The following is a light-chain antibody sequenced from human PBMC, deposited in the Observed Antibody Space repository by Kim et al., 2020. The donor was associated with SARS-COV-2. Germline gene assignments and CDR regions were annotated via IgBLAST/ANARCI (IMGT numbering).Light chain of an antibody. CDR2: RNN. J-gene: IGLJ1*01. CDR3: APWDDSLSGYV. V-gene: IGLV1-47*01. CDR1: SSNLGSNY. Sequence: GQRVTVTCSGSSSNLGSNYVYWYKQLPGTAPKLLIYRNNQQPSGVPDRFSGSKSGTSASLAISGLRSEDEANYYCAPWDDSLSGYVFGTGTKVTVL.